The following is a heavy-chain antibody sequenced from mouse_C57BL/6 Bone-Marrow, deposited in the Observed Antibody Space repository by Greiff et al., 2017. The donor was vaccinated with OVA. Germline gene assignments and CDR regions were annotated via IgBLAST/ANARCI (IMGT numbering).Heavy chain of an antibody. J-gene: IGHJ2*01. V-gene: IGHV1-82*01. D-gene: IGHD1-1*02. CDR2: IYPGDGDT. Sequence: QVQLQQSGPELVKPGASVKISCKASGYAFSSSWMNWVKQRPGKGLEWIGRIYPGDGDTNYNGKFKGKATLTADKSSSTAYMQLSSLTSEDSAVYFCARGDYVGYWGQGTTLTVSS. CDR3: ARGDYVGY. CDR1: GYAFSSSW.